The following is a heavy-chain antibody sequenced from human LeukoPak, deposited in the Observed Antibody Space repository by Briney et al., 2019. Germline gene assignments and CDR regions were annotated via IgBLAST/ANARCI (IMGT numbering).Heavy chain of an antibody. CDR1: GYTFTSYG. D-gene: IGHD3-10*01. CDR2: ISAYNGNT. Sequence: APVKVSCKASGYTFTSYGISWVRQAPGQGLEWMGWISAYNGNTNYAQKLQGRVTMTTDTSTSTAYMELRSLRSDDTAVYYCAKEKEPSYGSGSYSRYYSDYWGQGTLVTVSS. J-gene: IGHJ4*02. V-gene: IGHV1-18*01. CDR3: AKEKEPSYGSGSYSRYYSDY.